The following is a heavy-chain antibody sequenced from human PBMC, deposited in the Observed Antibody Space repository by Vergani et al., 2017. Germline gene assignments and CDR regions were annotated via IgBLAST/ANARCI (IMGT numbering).Heavy chain of an antibody. CDR1: GGSFTGNY. CDR3: ARGRGIAAAGTWNWFDP. V-gene: IGHV4-34*01. D-gene: IGHD6-13*01. J-gene: IGHJ5*02. Sequence: QVQLQQWGAGLLKPSETLSLTCAVYGGSFTGNYWTWIRQPPGKGLEWIGEINHSGSIQYNPSLKSRVTISVDTSKNQFSLKLSSVTAADTAVYYCARGRGIAAAGTWNWFDPWGQGTLVTVSS. CDR2: INHSGSI.